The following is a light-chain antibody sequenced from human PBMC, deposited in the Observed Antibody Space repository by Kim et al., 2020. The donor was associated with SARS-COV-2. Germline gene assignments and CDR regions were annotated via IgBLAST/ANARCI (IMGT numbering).Light chain of an antibody. Sequence: GQSVTISCTGTSSDVGGYNYVSWYQQLPGKAPKVMIFDVSKRPSGVPDRFSGSKSGNTASLTISGLRAEDEADYYCSSYTGSSSYVFGTGTKVTVL. V-gene: IGLV2-11*03. CDR1: SSDVGGYNY. J-gene: IGLJ1*01. CDR3: SSYTGSSSYV. CDR2: DVS.